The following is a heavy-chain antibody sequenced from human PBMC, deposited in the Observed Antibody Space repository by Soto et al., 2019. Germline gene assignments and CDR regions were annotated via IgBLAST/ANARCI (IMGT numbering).Heavy chain of an antibody. J-gene: IGHJ6*02. V-gene: IGHV3-73*01. D-gene: IGHD3-10*01. CDR2: IRSKANSYAT. CDR1: GFTFSGSA. Sequence: GSLRLSCAASGFTFSGSAMHWVRQASGKGLEWVGRIRSKANSYATAYAASVKGRFTISRDDSKNTAYLQMNSLKTEDTAVYYCTSRTSVFLWSDPDEADGMDVWGQGTTVTVSS. CDR3: TSRTSVFLWSDPDEADGMDV.